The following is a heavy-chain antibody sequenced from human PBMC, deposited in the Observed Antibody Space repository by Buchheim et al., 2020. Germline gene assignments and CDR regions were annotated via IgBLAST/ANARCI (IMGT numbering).Heavy chain of an antibody. D-gene: IGHD3-3*01. CDR2: IYYSGST. CDR3: ARGTYYDFWSGYSSWFDP. V-gene: IGHV4-30-4*01. J-gene: IGHJ5*02. Sequence: QVQLQESGPGLVKPSQTLSLACTVSGGSISSGDYYWSWIRQPPGKGLEWIGYIYYSGSTYYNSSLKSRVTISVDTSKNQFSLKLSSVTAADTAVYYCARGTYYDFWSGYSSWFDPWGQGTL. CDR1: GGSISSGDYY.